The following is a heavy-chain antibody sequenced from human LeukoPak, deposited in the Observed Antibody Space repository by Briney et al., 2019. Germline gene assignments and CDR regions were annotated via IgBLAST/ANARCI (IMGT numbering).Heavy chain of an antibody. CDR3: AKSGAGYYYFDS. CDR2: ISGSGGTT. D-gene: IGHD3-9*01. Sequence: GGSLRLSCAASGFSFSNYAMSWVRHAPGKGLDLVSTISGSGGTTYYADSVKGRFTISRDKSRNTLSLQLNTLRAEDTAIYYCAKSGAGYYYFDSWGQGTLVTVSS. J-gene: IGHJ4*02. CDR1: GFSFSNYA. V-gene: IGHV3-23*01.